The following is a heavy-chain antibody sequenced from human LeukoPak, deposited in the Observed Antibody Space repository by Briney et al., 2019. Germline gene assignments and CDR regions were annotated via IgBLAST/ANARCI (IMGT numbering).Heavy chain of an antibody. V-gene: IGHV4-38-2*01. CDR1: GYSISSGYY. CDR2: IYHSGST. J-gene: IGHJ3*02. CDR3: ARLKQQQLPDI. D-gene: IGHD6-13*01. Sequence: SETLSLTCAVSGYSISSGYYWGWIRHPPGKGLEWIGSIYHSGSTYYNPSLKSRVTISVDTSKNQFSLKLSSVTAADTAVYYCARLKQQQLPDIWGQGTMVTVSS.